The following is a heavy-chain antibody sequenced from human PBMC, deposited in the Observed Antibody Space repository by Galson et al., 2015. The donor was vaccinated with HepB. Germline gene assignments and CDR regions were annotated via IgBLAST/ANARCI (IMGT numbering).Heavy chain of an antibody. Sequence: SLRLSCAASGFTVTSNHMSWVRQAPGKGLEWVSVFYSGGSTFYADSVKGRFTISRDSSKNTLYLQMNSLRAEDTPVYYCAREYSATWFSGLGYWGQGTLVTVSS. CDR3: AREYSATWFSGLGY. CDR1: GFTVTSNH. J-gene: IGHJ4*02. D-gene: IGHD5-12*01. CDR2: FYSGGST. V-gene: IGHV3-53*01.